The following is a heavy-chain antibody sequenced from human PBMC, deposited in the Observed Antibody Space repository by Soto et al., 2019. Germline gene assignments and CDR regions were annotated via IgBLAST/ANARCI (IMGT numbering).Heavy chain of an antibody. CDR2: ISAYNGNT. D-gene: IGHD5-18*01. CDR3: ARGTAMDDDAFDI. J-gene: IGHJ3*02. Sequence: ASVTVSCTSSGYTFTIYGIICVRQAPGQGLEWMGWISAYNGNTNYAQKLQGRVTMTTDTSTSTAYMELRSLRSDDTAVYYCARGTAMDDDAFDIWVQGTMVTVSS. V-gene: IGHV1-18*01. CDR1: GYTFTIYG.